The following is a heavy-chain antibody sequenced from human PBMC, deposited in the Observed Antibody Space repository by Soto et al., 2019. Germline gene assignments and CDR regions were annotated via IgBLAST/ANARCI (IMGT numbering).Heavy chain of an antibody. Sequence: EVQLVESGGGLVKPGGSLRLSCAASGFTFSSYDMNWVRQAPGKGLEYVSSITTSGSYIYYGDSVRGRFTISRDNAKNSLFLQMDSLRAEDTAVYYCVRSGTARMLRHNWFDPWGQGTLVTVSS. CDR1: GFTFSSYD. CDR3: VRSGTARMLRHNWFDP. CDR2: ITTSGSYI. D-gene: IGHD2-8*01. J-gene: IGHJ5*02. V-gene: IGHV3-21*01.